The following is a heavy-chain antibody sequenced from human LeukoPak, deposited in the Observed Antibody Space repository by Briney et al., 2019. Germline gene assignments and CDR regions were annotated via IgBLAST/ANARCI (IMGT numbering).Heavy chain of an antibody. CDR1: GFTFDDYA. J-gene: IGHJ6*03. Sequence: GGSLRLSCAASGFTFDDYAIHWVRQAPGKGLEWVSGISWNSGSIGYADSVKGRFTIPRDNAKNSLYLQTNSLRAEDTALYYCAKDAYGSGNYYMDVWGKGTTVTVSS. V-gene: IGHV3-9*01. CDR2: ISWNSGSI. D-gene: IGHD3-10*01. CDR3: AKDAYGSGNYYMDV.